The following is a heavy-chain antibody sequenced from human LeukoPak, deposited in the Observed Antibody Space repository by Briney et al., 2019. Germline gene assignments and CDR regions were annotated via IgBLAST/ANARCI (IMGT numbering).Heavy chain of an antibody. V-gene: IGHV3-23*01. D-gene: IGHD2-21*01. CDR2: IGGSGTST. CDR1: GFTFKSYA. Sequence: GGSLRLSCEASGFTFKSYAMYWVRQAPEKGLEWVSTIGGSGTSTFYADSVKGRFTISRDNSKNTLYLQMNSLRAEDTAVYYCAKYHWDKDVFLGAFDIWGQGTMVTVSS. CDR3: AKYHWDKDVFLGAFDI. J-gene: IGHJ3*02.